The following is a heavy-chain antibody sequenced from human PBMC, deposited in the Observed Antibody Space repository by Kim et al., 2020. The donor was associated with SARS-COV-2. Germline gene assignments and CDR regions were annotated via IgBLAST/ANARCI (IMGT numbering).Heavy chain of an antibody. V-gene: IGHV3-11*05. D-gene: IGHD3-3*01. J-gene: IGHJ6*02. CDR1: GFTFSDYY. CDR3: ARGRFGVVRSYYYYGMDV. Sequence: GGSLRLSCAASGFTFSDYYMSWIRQAPGKGLEWVSYISSSSSYTNYADSVKGRFTISRDNAKNSLYLQMNSLRAEDTAVYYCARGRFGVVRSYYYYGMDVWGQGTTVTVSS. CDR2: ISSSSSYT.